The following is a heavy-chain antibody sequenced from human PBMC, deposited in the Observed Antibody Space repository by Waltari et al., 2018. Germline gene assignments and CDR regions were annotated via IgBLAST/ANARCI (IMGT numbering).Heavy chain of an antibody. CDR3: ARVSFWSGFYFDE. D-gene: IGHD3-3*01. V-gene: IGHV3-7*01. CDR2: VKEDEAEK. J-gene: IGHJ4*02. CDR1: GFSCSTSG. Sequence: LVESGGGLGERGGSLRRSCAASGFSCSTSGMSWVRRVPGKGLEWVASVKEDEAEKYYVDSVKGRFTISRDNAKNSLHLQMNSLRVEDTAEYYCARVSFWSGFYFDEWGQGTVVTVSA.